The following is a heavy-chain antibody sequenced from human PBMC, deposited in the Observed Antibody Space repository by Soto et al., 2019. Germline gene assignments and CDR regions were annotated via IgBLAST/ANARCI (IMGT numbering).Heavy chain of an antibody. J-gene: IGHJ3*01. D-gene: IGHD5-12*01. Sequence: VKLLESGGGLVQPGESLRLSCAASGFRFWTYSMSWVRQAPGKGLEWVSGISGDGSATSYADSLKGRFTVSRDNSKDTLFLQMNTLRVEDTAVYYCANTRLYDNNDYHRDGFDVWGPGTAVTVS. V-gene: IGHV3-23*01. CDR3: ANTRLYDNNDYHRDGFDV. CDR2: ISGDGSAT. CDR1: GFRFWTYS.